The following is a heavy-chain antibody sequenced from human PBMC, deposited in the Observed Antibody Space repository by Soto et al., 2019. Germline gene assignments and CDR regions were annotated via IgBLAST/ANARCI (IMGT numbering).Heavy chain of an antibody. V-gene: IGHV4-31*03. Sequence: SETLSLTCTVSGGSISSGGYCWSWIRQHPGKGLEWIGYIYYSGSTYYNPSLKSRVTISVDTSKNQFSLKLSSVAAADTAVYYCARELIEYSSSSSYYMEVWGKGTTVTVSS. D-gene: IGHD6-6*01. CDR2: IYYSGST. CDR1: GGSISSGGYC. CDR3: ARELIEYSSSSSYYMEV. J-gene: IGHJ6*03.